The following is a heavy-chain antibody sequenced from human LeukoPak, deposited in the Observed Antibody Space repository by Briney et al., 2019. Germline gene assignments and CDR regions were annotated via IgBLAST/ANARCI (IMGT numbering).Heavy chain of an antibody. Sequence: SETLSLTCTASGGSISGYYWSWIRQSPGKGLEWIGYISYSGSTNYNPSLKSRLTISADTSKNQFSLKLSSVTAADTAVYYCASSRRGRYYDSSGHYRFDYWGQGTLVTVSS. CDR2: ISYSGST. CDR1: GGSISGYY. V-gene: IGHV4-59*08. J-gene: IGHJ4*02. CDR3: ASSRRGRYYDSSGHYRFDY. D-gene: IGHD3-22*01.